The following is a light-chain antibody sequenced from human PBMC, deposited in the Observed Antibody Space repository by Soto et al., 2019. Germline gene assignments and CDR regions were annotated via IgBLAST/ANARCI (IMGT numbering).Light chain of an antibody. Sequence: EIVMTQSPATLSVSPGERATLSCRARQIGSSNLAWYQQKPGQSPRLLIYGASTRATGIPARFSGSGSGTEFTLTISSLQSEDFSVYYCQQYNNWPPIPFGQGTRLEMK. CDR3: QQYNNWPPIP. J-gene: IGKJ5*01. CDR1: QIGSSN. V-gene: IGKV3-15*01. CDR2: GAS.